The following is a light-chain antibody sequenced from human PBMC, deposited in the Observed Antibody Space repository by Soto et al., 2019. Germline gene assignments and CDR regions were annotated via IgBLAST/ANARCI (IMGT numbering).Light chain of an antibody. CDR3: SSYTSSSPYV. CDR2: DVS. Sequence: QSALTQPASVSGSPGQSITISCTGTSSDVGGYNYVSWYQQHPGKAPKLMIYDVSNRPSGVSNRSSGSKSGNTASLTICELQAEDEADYYCSSYTSSSPYVFGTGTKVTV. CDR1: SSDVGGYNY. V-gene: IGLV2-14*01. J-gene: IGLJ1*01.